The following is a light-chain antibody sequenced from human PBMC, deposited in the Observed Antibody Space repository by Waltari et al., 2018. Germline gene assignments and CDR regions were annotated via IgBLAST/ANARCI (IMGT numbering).Light chain of an antibody. J-gene: IGLJ2*01. V-gene: IGLV2-14*01. CDR1: SSDVGGYNY. CDR3: SSYTSSSTVV. Sequence: QSALTQPASVSGSPGQSLTISCTGTSSDVGGYNYVSWYQQHPGKAPKLMIYDVSKRPSGVSNRFSGSKSGNTASLTISGLQAEDEADYYCSSYTSSSTVVFGGGTKLTVL. CDR2: DVS.